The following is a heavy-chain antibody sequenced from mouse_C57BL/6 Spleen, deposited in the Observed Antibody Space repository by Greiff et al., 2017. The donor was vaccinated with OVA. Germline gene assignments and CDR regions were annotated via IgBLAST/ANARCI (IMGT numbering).Heavy chain of an antibody. J-gene: IGHJ2*01. CDR3: ARGGLITTVKDY. V-gene: IGHV1-72*01. Sequence: QVHVKQPGAELVKPGDSVKLSCKASGYTFTSYWMHWVKQRPGRGLEWMGRIDPNSGGTKYNEKFKSKATLTVDKPSSTAYMQLSSLTSEDSAVYYCARGGLITTVKDYWGQGTTLTVSS. CDR2: IDPNSGGT. D-gene: IGHD1-1*01. CDR1: GYTFTSYW.